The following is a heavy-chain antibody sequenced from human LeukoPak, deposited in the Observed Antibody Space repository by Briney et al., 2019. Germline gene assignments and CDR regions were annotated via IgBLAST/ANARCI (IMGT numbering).Heavy chain of an antibody. J-gene: IGHJ4*02. CDR2: IKQDGSEK. CDR3: ARGLQGYYDSLTGYYRGRYYLDY. V-gene: IGHV3-7*03. D-gene: IGHD3-9*01. CDR1: GFTFSSYW. Sequence: PGGSLRLSCAASGFTFSSYWMSWVRQAPGKGLEWVANIKQDGSEKYYVDSVKGRFTISRDNAKNSLYLQMNSLRAEDTAVYYCARGLQGYYDSLTGYYRGRYYLDYWGQGTLVTVSS.